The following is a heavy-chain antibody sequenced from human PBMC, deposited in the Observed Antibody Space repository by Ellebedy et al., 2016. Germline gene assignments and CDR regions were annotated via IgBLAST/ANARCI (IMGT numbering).Heavy chain of an antibody. V-gene: IGHV1-46*01. CDR3: ARRKGLLYYYYGMDV. J-gene: IGHJ6*02. CDR1: GYTFTSYY. D-gene: IGHD2-15*01. Sequence: ASVKVSCXASGYTFTSYYMHWVRQAPGQGLEWMGIINPSGGSTSYAQKFQGRVTMTRNTSISTAYMELSSLRSEDTAVYYCARRKGLLYYYYGMDVWGQGTTVTVSS. CDR2: INPSGGST.